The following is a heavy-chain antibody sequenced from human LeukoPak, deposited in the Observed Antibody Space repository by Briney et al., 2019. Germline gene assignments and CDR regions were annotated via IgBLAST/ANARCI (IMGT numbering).Heavy chain of an antibody. CDR1: GYTFTSYG. V-gene: IGHV1-46*01. Sequence: ASVKVSCKASGYTFTSYGISWVRQAPGQGLEWMGIINPSGGSTSYAQKFQGRVTMTRDTSTSTVYMELSSLRSEDTAVYYCARRGWDYYYGMDVWGQGTTVTISS. D-gene: IGHD1-26*01. CDR3: ARRGWDYYYGMDV. CDR2: INPSGGST. J-gene: IGHJ6*02.